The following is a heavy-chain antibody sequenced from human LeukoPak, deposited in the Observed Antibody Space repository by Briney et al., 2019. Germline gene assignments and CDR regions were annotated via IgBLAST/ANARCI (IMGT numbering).Heavy chain of an antibody. J-gene: IGHJ4*02. Sequence: PGGSLRLSCAASGFTFSSYSMNWVRQAPGKGLEWVSYISSSSSTIYYADSVKGRFTSSRDNAKNSLYLQMNSLRAADTAVYYCAREEWLRFNGYWGQGTLVTVSS. CDR3: AREEWLRFNGY. CDR1: GFTFSSYS. V-gene: IGHV3-48*01. D-gene: IGHD5-12*01. CDR2: ISSSSSTI.